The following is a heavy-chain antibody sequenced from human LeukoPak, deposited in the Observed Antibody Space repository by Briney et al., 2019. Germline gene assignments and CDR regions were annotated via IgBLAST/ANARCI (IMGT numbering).Heavy chain of an antibody. CDR1: GDSISSGSYY. V-gene: IGHV4-61*02. CDR2: IYTSGST. J-gene: IGHJ4*02. D-gene: IGHD1-14*01. Sequence: ASQTLSLTCTVSGDSISSGSYYWSWIRQPAGKGLEWIGRIYTSGSTNYNPSLKSRVTISVDTSKNQFSLKLSSVTAADTAVYYCASSLGTTTDFDYWGQGTLVTVSS. CDR3: ASSLGTTTDFDY.